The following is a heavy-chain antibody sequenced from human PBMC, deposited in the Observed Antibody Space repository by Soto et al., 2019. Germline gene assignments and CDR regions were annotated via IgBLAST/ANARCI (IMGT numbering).Heavy chain of an antibody. V-gene: IGHV3-33*01. CDR3: ARGMTAYYYYYGMDV. CDR1: GFTFSSYG. D-gene: IGHD2-21*02. CDR2: IWYDGSNK. J-gene: IGHJ6*02. Sequence: ESGGGVVQPGRSLRLSCAASGFTFSSYGMHWVRQAPGKGLEWVAVIWYDGSNKYYADSVKGRFTISRDNSKNTLYLQMNSLRAEDTAVYYCARGMTAYYYYYGMDVWGQGTTVTVSS.